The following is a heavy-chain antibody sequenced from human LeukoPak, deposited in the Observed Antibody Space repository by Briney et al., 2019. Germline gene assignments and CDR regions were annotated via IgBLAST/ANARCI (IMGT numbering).Heavy chain of an antibody. D-gene: IGHD3-3*01. CDR3: ASGPYDFWPDCYYYGMDV. CDR1: GFTFSSYS. J-gene: IGHJ6*02. CDR2: ISSSSSYI. Sequence: GGSLRLSCAASGFTFSSYSMNWVRQAPGKGLEWVSSISSSSSYIYYADSVKGRFTISRDNAKNSLYLQMNSLRAEDTAVYYCASGPYDFWPDCYYYGMDVWGQGTTVTVSS. V-gene: IGHV3-21*01.